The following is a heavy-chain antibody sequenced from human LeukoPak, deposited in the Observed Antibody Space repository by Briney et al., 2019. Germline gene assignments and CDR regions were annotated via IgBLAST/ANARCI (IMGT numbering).Heavy chain of an antibody. CDR2: IYYSGST. D-gene: IGHD2-21*01. CDR1: GGSISSGDYY. Sequence: PSQTLSLTCTVSGGSISSGDYYWRWIRQPPGTGLEWIGYIYYSGSTYYNPSLKSRVTISVDTSKNQFSLKLSSVTAADTAVYYPIRMGGDRPFDPWGQGTLVTVSS. V-gene: IGHV4-30-4*08. CDR3: IRMGGDRPFDP. J-gene: IGHJ5*02.